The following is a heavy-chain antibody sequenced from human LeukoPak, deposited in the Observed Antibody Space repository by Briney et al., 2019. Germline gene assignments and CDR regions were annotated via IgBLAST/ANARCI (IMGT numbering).Heavy chain of an antibody. D-gene: IGHD6-19*01. J-gene: IGHJ4*02. CDR3: ARLKAVAGMNLPPDY. CDR1: GFTFSNYA. Sequence: PGGSLRLSCAASGFTFSNYAMHWVRQAPGKGLEWVALISYDGSNKYSADSVKGRFTISRDNSKNTLYLQMNSLRAEDTAVYYCARLKAVAGMNLPPDYWGQGTLVTVSS. V-gene: IGHV3-30*04. CDR2: ISYDGSNK.